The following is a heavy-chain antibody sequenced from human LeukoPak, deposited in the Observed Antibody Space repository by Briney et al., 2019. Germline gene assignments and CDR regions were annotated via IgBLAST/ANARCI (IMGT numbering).Heavy chain of an antibody. V-gene: IGHV1-18*04. J-gene: IGHJ6*04. D-gene: IGHD3-10*01. CDR1: GYTFTSYG. Sequence: ASVKVSCKASGYTFTSYGISWVRQAPGQGLEWMGWISAYNGNTNYAQKLQGRVTMTTDTSTSTAYMELRSLRSDDTAVYYCAGNRITMVRGVIQNYYYYGMDVWGKGTTVTVSS. CDR2: ISAYNGNT. CDR3: AGNRITMVRGVIQNYYYYGMDV.